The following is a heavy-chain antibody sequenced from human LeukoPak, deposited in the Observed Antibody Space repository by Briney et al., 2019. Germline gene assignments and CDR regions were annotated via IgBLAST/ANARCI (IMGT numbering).Heavy chain of an antibody. CDR1: GGSISSSSYY. Sequence: SETLSLTCTVSGGSISSSSYYWGWIRQPPGKGLEWIGSIYYSGSTYYNPSLKSRVTISVDTSKNQFSLKLSSVTAADTAVYYCARDLCSGGSCYRQLFDYWGQGTLVTVSS. V-gene: IGHV4-39*07. J-gene: IGHJ4*02. CDR2: IYYSGST. CDR3: ARDLCSGGSCYRQLFDY. D-gene: IGHD2-15*01.